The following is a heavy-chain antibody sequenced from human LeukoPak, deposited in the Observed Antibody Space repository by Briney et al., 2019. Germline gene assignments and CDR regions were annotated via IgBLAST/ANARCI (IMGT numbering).Heavy chain of an antibody. CDR3: ARGGGYSYGSGDV. Sequence: GGSLRLSCAASGFTFSSYWMSWVRQAPGKGLEWVANIKQDGSEKYYVDSVKGRFTISRDNAKNSLYLQMNSLRAEDTAVYYCARGGGYSYGSGDVWGQGTTVTVSS. V-gene: IGHV3-7*04. D-gene: IGHD5-18*01. CDR2: IKQDGSEK. J-gene: IGHJ6*02. CDR1: GFTFSSYW.